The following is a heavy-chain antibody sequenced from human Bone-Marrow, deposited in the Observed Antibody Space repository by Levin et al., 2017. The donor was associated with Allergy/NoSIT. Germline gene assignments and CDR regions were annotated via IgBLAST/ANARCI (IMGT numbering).Heavy chain of an antibody. J-gene: IGHJ4*02. CDR1: GGSISSYY. D-gene: IGHD3-22*01. CDR2: IYYSGST. CDR3: ARREGCSSGYDCFDY. Sequence: PSETLSLTCTVSGGSISSYYWSWIRQPPGKGLEWIGYIYYSGSTNYNPSLKSRVTISVDTSKNQFSLKLSSVTAADTAVYYCARREGCSSGYDCFDYWGQGTLVTVSS. V-gene: IGHV4-59*08.